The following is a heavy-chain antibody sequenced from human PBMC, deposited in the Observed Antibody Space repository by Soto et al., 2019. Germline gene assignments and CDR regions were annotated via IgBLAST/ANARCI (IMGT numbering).Heavy chain of an antibody. V-gene: IGHV3-7*01. D-gene: IGHD2-15*01. Sequence: PGGSLRLSCXAXGFTFSSYWMSWVRQAPGKGLEWVAIIKLDGSEKNYVDSVKGRFTISRDNAKNSLYLQMNNLRAEDTAVYYCARDTGGYCSPTNCHRALYWGQGALVTVSS. CDR1: GFTFSSYW. CDR3: ARDTGGYCSPTNCHRALY. CDR2: IKLDGSEK. J-gene: IGHJ4*02.